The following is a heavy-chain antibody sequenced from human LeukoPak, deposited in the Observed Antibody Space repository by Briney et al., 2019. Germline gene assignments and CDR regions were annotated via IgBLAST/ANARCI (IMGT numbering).Heavy chain of an antibody. CDR1: GFTFSSYW. CDR3: AGEYSGYPVFDY. Sequence: GGSLRLSCAASGFTFSSYWMSWVRQAPGKGLEWVANIKQDGSEKYYVDSVKGRFTISRNNAKNSLYLQMNSLRAEDTAVYYCAGEYSGYPVFDYWGQGTLVTVSS. J-gene: IGHJ4*02. CDR2: IKQDGSEK. D-gene: IGHD5-12*01. V-gene: IGHV3-7*01.